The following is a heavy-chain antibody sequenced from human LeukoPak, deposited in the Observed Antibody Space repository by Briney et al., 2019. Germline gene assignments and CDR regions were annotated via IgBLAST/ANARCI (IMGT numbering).Heavy chain of an antibody. CDR1: RFTFSTYW. D-gene: IGHD3-22*01. V-gene: IGHV3-74*01. CDR2: INSDGSRI. Sequence: GGSLRLSCAASRFTFSTYWMHWVRQAPGKGLVWVSRINSDGSRISYAGSVKGRFTISRDNAKNTLYMQMNSLRAEDTAVYYCARGGPRDSSGYYYVPHFDYWGQGTLVTVSS. J-gene: IGHJ4*02. CDR3: ARGGPRDSSGYYYVPHFDY.